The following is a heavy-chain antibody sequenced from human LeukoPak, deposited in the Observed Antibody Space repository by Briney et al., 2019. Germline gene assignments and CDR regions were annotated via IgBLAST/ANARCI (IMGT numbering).Heavy chain of an antibody. CDR1: VYTFNIYY. D-gene: IGHD1-26*01. Sequence: GAPVTVSPTASVYTFNIYYMHWVRQAPGHGLEWMRINNRSGNSARKAQKCQGRVTMTRNTSTSTVYMELSSLRSEVTAVYYCARDSGSNSADCWGQGTRVTVSS. CDR2: NNRSGNSA. CDR3: ARDSGSNSADC. J-gene: IGHJ4*02. V-gene: IGHV1-46*02.